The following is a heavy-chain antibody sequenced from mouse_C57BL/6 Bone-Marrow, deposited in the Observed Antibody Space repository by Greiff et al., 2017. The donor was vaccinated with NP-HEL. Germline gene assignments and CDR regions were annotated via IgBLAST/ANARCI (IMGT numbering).Heavy chain of an antibody. D-gene: IGHD2-4*01. V-gene: IGHV14-4*01. CDR3: TPYYDYDSAWFAY. CDR1: GFNIKDDY. J-gene: IGHJ3*01. Sequence: VQLQQSGAELVRPGASVKLSCTASGFNIKDDYMHWVKQRPEQGLEWIGWIDPENGDTEYASKFQGKATITADTSSNTAYLQLSSLTSEDTAVYYCTPYYDYDSAWFAYWGQETLVTVSA. CDR2: IDPENGDT.